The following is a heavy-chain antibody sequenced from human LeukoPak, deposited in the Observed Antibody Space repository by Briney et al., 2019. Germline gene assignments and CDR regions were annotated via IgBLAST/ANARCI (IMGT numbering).Heavy chain of an antibody. Sequence: PGGSLRLSCAASGSTFSSYGLNWVRQAPGKGLEWLSYISTSTRITTSVYYADSVKGRFTVSRDNAKNSVYLQMNSLRDEDTAVYYCARDLSLSYWGQGTLVTVSS. CDR2: ISTSTRITTSV. V-gene: IGHV3-48*02. J-gene: IGHJ4*02. CDR1: GSTFSSYG. CDR3: ARDLSLSY.